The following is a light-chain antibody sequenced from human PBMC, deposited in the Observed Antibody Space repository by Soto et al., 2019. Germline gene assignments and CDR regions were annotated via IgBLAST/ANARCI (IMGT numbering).Light chain of an antibody. CDR1: QSVSSY. Sequence: EVALAQSSATPSLSPGERGTPSCRASQSVSSYLAWYQQRPGQAPRLLIYDASNRATGIPARFSGSGSGTDFTLTISSLEPEDFGVYYCQQRNTWPPTFGQGTRLEIK. CDR2: DAS. V-gene: IGKV3-11*01. J-gene: IGKJ5*01. CDR3: QQRNTWPPT.